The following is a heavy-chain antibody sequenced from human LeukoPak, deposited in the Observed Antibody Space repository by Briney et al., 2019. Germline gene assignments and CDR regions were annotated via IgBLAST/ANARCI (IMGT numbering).Heavy chain of an antibody. J-gene: IGHJ4*02. D-gene: IGHD5-24*01. CDR3: ARGRNIEMTTMSGGSDY. Sequence: GASVTVSYKPSGYTFTHYYMHWVRQAPGQGLEWMGELNPNSGDTNYAQKFQGRVTMTRDTSISTAYMDLSDLRSDDTAVYYCARGRNIEMTTMSGGSDYWGQGSLVTVFS. CDR1: GYTFTHYY. V-gene: IGHV1-2*02. CDR2: LNPNSGDT.